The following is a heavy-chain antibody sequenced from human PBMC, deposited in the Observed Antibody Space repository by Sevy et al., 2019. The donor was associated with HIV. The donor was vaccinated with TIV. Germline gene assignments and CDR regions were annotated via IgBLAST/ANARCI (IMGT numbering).Heavy chain of an antibody. Sequence: ASVKVSCKASGYTFTGYGISWVRQAPGQGLEWMGWISAYNGNTNYAQKLQGRVTMTTDTSTSTAYMELRSLRSDDTAVYYCARQATYYYDSSGYHTDFDYWGQGTLVTVS. CDR3: ARQATYYYDSSGYHTDFDY. D-gene: IGHD3-22*01. CDR2: ISAYNGNT. CDR1: GYTFTGYG. V-gene: IGHV1-18*01. J-gene: IGHJ4*02.